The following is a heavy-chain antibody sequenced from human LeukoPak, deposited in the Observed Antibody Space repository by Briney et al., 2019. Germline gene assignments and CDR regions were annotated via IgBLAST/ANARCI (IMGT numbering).Heavy chain of an antibody. J-gene: IGHJ4*02. CDR2: INSDGSLT. CDR3: ARGCYGGYGHGY. V-gene: IGHV3-74*01. Sequence: GGSLRLSCATSGFTLSSYWMHRVRQAPGMGLVWVSRINSDGSLTNYADSVKGRFTISRDNAKNTVYLQMNSLRAEDMAVYYCARGCYGGYGHGYWGQGTLVTVSS. CDR1: GFTLSSYW. D-gene: IGHD5-12*01.